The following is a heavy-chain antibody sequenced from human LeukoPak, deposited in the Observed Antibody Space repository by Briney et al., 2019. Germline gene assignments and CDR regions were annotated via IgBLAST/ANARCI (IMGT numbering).Heavy chain of an antibody. CDR1: GYTFTSYG. CDR3: GRDSPKKHYDFWSGYYKNYYFDY. Sequence: ASVKVSCKASGYTFTSYGISWVRQAPGQGLEWMGWISAYNGNTNYAQKLQGRVTMTTDTSTSTAYMELRSLRSDDTAVYYCGRDSPKKHYDFWSGYYKNYYFDYWGQGTLVTVSS. CDR2: ISAYNGNT. J-gene: IGHJ4*02. V-gene: IGHV1-18*01. D-gene: IGHD3-3*01.